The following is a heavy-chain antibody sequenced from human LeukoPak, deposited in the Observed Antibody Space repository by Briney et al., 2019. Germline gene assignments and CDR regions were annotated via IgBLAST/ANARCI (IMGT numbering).Heavy chain of an antibody. D-gene: IGHD3-16*02. CDR3: AKTPITFGGVIVYYFDY. CDR1: GFTFSSYG. Sequence: GGSLRLSCAASGFTFSSYGMHWVRQAPGKGLEWVAVISYDGSNKYYADSVKGRFTISRDNSKNTLYLQMNSLRAEDTAVYYCAKTPITFGGVIVYYFDYWGQGTLVTVSS. V-gene: IGHV3-30*18. J-gene: IGHJ4*02. CDR2: ISYDGSNK.